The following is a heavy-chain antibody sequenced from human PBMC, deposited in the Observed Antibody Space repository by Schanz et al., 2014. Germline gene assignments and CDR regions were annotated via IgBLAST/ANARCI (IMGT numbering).Heavy chain of an antibody. CDR1: GGTFSSYT. Sequence: QVQLVQSGAEVMKPGSSVKVSCKASGGTFSSYTINWVRQAPGQGLEWMGRIIPILGITNVAQTFQDRVTMTADKSTSTVYMERSSLRSEDTAVYYCARDGEAAAGCDYGGQGTLVTVSS. V-gene: IGHV1-69*08. CDR3: ARDGEAAAGCDY. CDR2: IIPILGIT. J-gene: IGHJ4*02. D-gene: IGHD6-13*01.